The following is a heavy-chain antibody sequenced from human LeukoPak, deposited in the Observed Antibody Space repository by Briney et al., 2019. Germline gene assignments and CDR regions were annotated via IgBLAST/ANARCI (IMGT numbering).Heavy chain of an antibody. D-gene: IGHD3-3*01. CDR3: ARSRAKSGPDH. Sequence: GGSLRLSCAASGYTFTSYAMNWVRQAPGQGLEWMGWINTNTGNPTYAQGFTGRFVFSLDTSVSTAYLQISSLKAEDTAVYYCARSRAKSGPDHWGQGTLVTVSS. CDR2: INTNTGNP. CDR1: GYTFTSYA. V-gene: IGHV7-4-1*02. J-gene: IGHJ4*02.